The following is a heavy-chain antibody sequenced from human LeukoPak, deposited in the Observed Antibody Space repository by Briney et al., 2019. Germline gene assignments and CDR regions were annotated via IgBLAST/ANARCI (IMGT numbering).Heavy chain of an antibody. V-gene: IGHV3-73*01. CDR2: IRSKANSYAT. Sequence: GGSLRLSCAASGFTFSGPAMHWVRQASGKGLEWVGRIRSKANSYATAYAASVKGRFTISRDDSKNTAYLQMNSLKTEDTAVYYCTRPGYSGSLADYWGQGTLVTVSS. J-gene: IGHJ4*02. CDR3: TRPGYSGSLADY. CDR1: GFTFSGPA. D-gene: IGHD1-26*01.